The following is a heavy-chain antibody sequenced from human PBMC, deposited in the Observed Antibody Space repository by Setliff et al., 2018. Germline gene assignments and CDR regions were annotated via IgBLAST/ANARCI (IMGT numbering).Heavy chain of an antibody. J-gene: IGHJ4*03. CDR3: CAVAAYTGRNIGSKGTDAFYL. Sequence: PGGSLRLSCVASGSTFSNAWMSWVRQAPGKGLEWVGRIKFISQGGTTDYAAPVEDRFTISRDDSKNTLYLQMNSLKTEDTALYYCCAVAAYTGRNIGSKGTDAFYLWGPGTMVTVSS. V-gene: IGHV3-15*01. D-gene: IGHD3-16*01. CDR2: IKFISQGGTT. CDR1: GSTFSNAW.